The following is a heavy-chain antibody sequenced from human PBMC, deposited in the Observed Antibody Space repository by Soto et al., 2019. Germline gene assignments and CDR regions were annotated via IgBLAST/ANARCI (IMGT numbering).Heavy chain of an antibody. CDR2: INHSGST. J-gene: IGHJ6*03. CDR3: ARGQAVDDFWSGLYYYYYMDV. Sequence: QVQLQQWGAGLLKPSETLSLTCAVYGGSFSGYYWSWIRQPPGKGLEWIGEINHSGSTNYNPSLKRRVTISVDTSKNQFSLKLSSVTAADTAVYYCARGQAVDDFWSGLYYYYYMDVWGKGTTVTVSS. V-gene: IGHV4-34*01. D-gene: IGHD3-3*01. CDR1: GGSFSGYY.